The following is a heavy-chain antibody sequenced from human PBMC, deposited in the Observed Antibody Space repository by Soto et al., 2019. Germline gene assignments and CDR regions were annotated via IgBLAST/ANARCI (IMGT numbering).Heavy chain of an antibody. J-gene: IGHJ4*02. Sequence: EVQMVGSGGGLVQPGGSLRLSCAASGFTFTNYWMNWVRQAPGKGLEWVANIKEDGSEMNYVDSVKGRFTISRDNAKNLVYLQMNSLRAEDTAVYYCLSFWTDSWGQGTLVTVSS. D-gene: IGHD1-1*01. CDR3: LSFWTDS. CDR2: IKEDGSEM. CDR1: GFTFTNYW. V-gene: IGHV3-7*03.